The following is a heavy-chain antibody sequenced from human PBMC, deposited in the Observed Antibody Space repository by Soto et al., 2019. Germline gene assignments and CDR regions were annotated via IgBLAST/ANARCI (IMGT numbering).Heavy chain of an antibody. J-gene: IGHJ4*02. CDR2: IIPIFGTA. Sequence: ASVKVSCKASGGTFSSYAISWVRQAPGQGLEWMGGIIPIFGTANYAQKFQGRVTITADESTSTAYMELSSLRSEDTAVYYCATTPYYCSSTSCYYNWFDYWGQGTLVTVSS. D-gene: IGHD2-2*01. CDR1: GGTFSSYA. CDR3: ATTPYYCSSTSCYYNWFDY. V-gene: IGHV1-69*13.